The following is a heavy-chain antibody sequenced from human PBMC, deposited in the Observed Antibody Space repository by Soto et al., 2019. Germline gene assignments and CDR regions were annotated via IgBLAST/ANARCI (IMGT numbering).Heavy chain of an antibody. CDR1: GYTFTSYG. J-gene: IGHJ5*02. D-gene: IGHD2-21*02. CDR2: ISAYNGNT. CDR3: ARVTGGDLNPLSLFDP. Sequence: ASVKVSCKASGYTFTSYGISWVRQAPGQGLEWMGWISAYNGNTNYAQKLQGRVTMTTDTSTSTAYMELRSLRSDDTAVYYCARVTGGDLNPLSLFDPWGPGTLVTVSS. V-gene: IGHV1-18*01.